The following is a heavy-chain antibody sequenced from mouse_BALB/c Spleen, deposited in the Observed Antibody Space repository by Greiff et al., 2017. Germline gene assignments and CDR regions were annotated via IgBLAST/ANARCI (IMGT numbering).Heavy chain of an antibody. V-gene: IGHV1-63*02. D-gene: IGHD2-14*01. Sequence: VKLMESGAELVRPGTSVTISCKASGYTFTNYWLGWVKQRPGHGLVWIGDIYPGGGYTNYNEKFKGKATLTADTSSSTAYMQLSSLTSEDSAVYFCARDYRYDGDYWGQGTTLTVSS. J-gene: IGHJ2*01. CDR1: GYTFTNYW. CDR3: ARDYRYDGDY. CDR2: IYPGGGYT.